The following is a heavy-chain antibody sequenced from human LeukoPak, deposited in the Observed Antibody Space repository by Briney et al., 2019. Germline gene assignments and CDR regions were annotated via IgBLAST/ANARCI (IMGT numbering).Heavy chain of an antibody. V-gene: IGHV3-30*18. D-gene: IGHD6-19*01. J-gene: IGHJ4*02. CDR1: GFTFSRYG. Sequence: SGGSLRLSCAASGFTFSRYGMHWVRQAPGNGLKWVAVISYDGSNKYYADSVKGRFTISRDNSKNTLYLQMNSLRAEDTAVYYCAKGSSGWPSDYWGQGTLVTVSS. CDR2: ISYDGSNK. CDR3: AKGSSGWPSDY.